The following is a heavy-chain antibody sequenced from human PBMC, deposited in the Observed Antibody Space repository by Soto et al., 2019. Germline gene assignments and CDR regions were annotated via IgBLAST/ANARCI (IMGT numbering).Heavy chain of an antibody. V-gene: IGHV3-15*07. CDR3: AKEKISTSCCNWFDP. J-gene: IGHJ5*02. Sequence: GGSLRLSCAASGLTFTYAWMNWVRQSPGKGLEWVGRIKSKAGGETRHYAAPVKGRFTISRDDSKNTLYLEMNSLRAEDTAVYYCAKEKISTSCCNWFDPWGQGTLVTVSS. CDR2: IKSKAGGETR. D-gene: IGHD2-2*01. CDR1: GLTFTYAW.